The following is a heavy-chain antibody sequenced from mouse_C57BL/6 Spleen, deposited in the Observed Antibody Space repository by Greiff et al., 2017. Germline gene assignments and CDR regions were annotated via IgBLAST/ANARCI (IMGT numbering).Heavy chain of an antibody. D-gene: IGHD1-1*01. Sequence: EVKLVESEGGLVQPGSSMKLSCPASGFTFRDYYMAWVRQVPEKGLELVANINYDGSSTYYLASLKSRFIISRDKAKNILYLQMSSLKSEDTATDYCAREAYYYGSSYWYFDVWGTGTTVTVSS. V-gene: IGHV5-16*01. CDR3: AREAYYYGSSYWYFDV. J-gene: IGHJ1*03. CDR2: INYDGSST. CDR1: GFTFRDYY.